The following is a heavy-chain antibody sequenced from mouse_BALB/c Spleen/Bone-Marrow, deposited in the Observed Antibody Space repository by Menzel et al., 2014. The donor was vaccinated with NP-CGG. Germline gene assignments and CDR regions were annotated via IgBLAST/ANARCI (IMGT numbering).Heavy chain of an antibody. CDR3: ARSDYYAMDY. Sequence: VQRVESGAELVRPGSSVKIPCKASGYAFSSYWMNWVKQRPGQGLEWIGQIYPGDGDTNYNGKFKGKATLTAGKSSSTAYMQLSSLTSEDSAVYFCARSDYYAMDYWGQGTSVTVSS. J-gene: IGHJ4*01. CDR2: IYPGDGDT. V-gene: IGHV1-80*01. CDR1: GYAFSSYW.